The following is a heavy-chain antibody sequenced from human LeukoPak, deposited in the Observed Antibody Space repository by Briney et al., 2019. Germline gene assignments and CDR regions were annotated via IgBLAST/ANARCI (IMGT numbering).Heavy chain of an antibody. V-gene: IGHV3-21*01. CDR1: GFTFSSYS. CDR3: ARGGESYYGSGSHDY. J-gene: IGHJ4*02. D-gene: IGHD3-10*01. CDR2: ISSSSSYI. Sequence: GGSLRLSCAASGFTFSSYSMNRVRQAPGKGLEWVSSISSSSSYIYYADSVKGRFTISRDNAKNSLYLQMNSLRAEDTAVYYCARGGESYYGSGSHDYWGQGTLVTVSS.